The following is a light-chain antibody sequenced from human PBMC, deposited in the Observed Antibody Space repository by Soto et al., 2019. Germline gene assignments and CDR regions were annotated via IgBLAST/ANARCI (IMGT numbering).Light chain of an antibody. CDR3: CSYAGSSTFALV. Sequence: QSALTQPASVSGSPGQSITISCTGTSSDVGSYNLVSWYQQHPGKAPKLMIYEVSKRPSGVSNRFSGSKSGNTASLTISGLQAEDEGDYYCCSYAGSSTFALVFGGGTKVTVL. CDR2: EVS. V-gene: IGLV2-23*02. J-gene: IGLJ3*02. CDR1: SSDVGSYNL.